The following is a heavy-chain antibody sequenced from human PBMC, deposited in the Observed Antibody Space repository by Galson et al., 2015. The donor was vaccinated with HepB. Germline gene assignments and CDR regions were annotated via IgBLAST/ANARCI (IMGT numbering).Heavy chain of an antibody. CDR1: GGSVSSATYY. V-gene: IGHV4-61*01. CDR2: IYYSGNT. J-gene: IGHJ4*02. D-gene: IGHD2-2*01. Sequence: SETLSLTCTVSGGSVSSATYYWNWIRQSPGKGPEWIGYIYYSGNTYYNPSLKSRVTISVDTSKSQYSLKFSSVTTADTAVYYCARAVVPAPAPFDNWGPGTLVTVSS. CDR3: ARAVVPAPAPFDN.